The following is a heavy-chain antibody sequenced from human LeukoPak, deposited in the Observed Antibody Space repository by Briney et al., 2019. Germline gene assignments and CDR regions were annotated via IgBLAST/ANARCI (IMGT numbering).Heavy chain of an antibody. D-gene: IGHD2-2*01. CDR1: GFTFGSYG. J-gene: IGHJ4*02. CDR3: AKDQCTRTSCDGYPGY. V-gene: IGHV3-30*02. Sequence: PGGPLRLSCAASGFTFGSYGTHWVRQAPGKGLEWVAFIHFDGSTKYSGDSVRGRFTISRDNSKNTLYLQMNSLRPEDTAVYYCAKDQCTRTSCDGYPGYWGQGSLVTVSS. CDR2: IHFDGSTK.